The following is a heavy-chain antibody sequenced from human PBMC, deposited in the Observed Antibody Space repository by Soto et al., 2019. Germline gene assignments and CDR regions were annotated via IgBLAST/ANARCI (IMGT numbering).Heavy chain of an antibody. D-gene: IGHD5-12*01. CDR2: IIPLFGTA. Sequence: SVKVSCKASGGTFSNYAINWVRQAPGQGLEWMGGIIPLFGTANYAQRFQGRVTITADESTSTAYLDLSSLRSEDTAVYYCARPVEMATISRSYLFYWGQGTLVTVSS. V-gene: IGHV1-69*13. J-gene: IGHJ4*02. CDR3: ARPVEMATISRSYLFY. CDR1: GGTFSNYA.